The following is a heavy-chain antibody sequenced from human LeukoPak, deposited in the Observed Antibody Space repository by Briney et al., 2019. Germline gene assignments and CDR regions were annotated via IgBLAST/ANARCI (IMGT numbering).Heavy chain of an antibody. CDR1: GFTFSSYG. J-gene: IGHJ4*02. CDR2: IWYDGSNK. CDR3: ARGDVGYCSNSSCSPLDH. D-gene: IGHD2-2*01. Sequence: GRSLRLSCAASGFTFSSYGMHWVRQAPGKGLEWVAVIWYDGSNKYYADSVKGRFAISRDNSKNTLYLQMNSLRAEDTAVYYCARGDVGYCSNSSCSPLDHWGQGTLVTVSS. V-gene: IGHV3-33*01.